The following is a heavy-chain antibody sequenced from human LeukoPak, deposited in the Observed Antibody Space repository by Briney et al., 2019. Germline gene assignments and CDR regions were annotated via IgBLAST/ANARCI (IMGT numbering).Heavy chain of an antibody. Sequence: SETLSLTCTVSGGSISSGGYYWSWIRQHPGKGLEWIGYIYYSGSTYYNPSLKSRVTISVDTSKNQFSLKLSSVTAADTAVYYCARGLNYDILTGPPFDPWGQGTLVTASS. CDR3: ARGLNYDILTGPPFDP. CDR1: GGSISSGGYY. V-gene: IGHV4-31*03. J-gene: IGHJ5*02. CDR2: IYYSGST. D-gene: IGHD3-9*01.